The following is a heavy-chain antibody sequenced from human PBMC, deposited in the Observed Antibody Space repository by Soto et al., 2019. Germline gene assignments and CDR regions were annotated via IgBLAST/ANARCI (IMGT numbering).Heavy chain of an antibody. J-gene: IGHJ3*02. D-gene: IGHD1-26*01. CDR2: ISWDGVTT. CDR1: GFTFDDYS. V-gene: IGHV3-43*01. Sequence: DVQLVESGGVVVQPGGSLRLSCAASGFTFDDYSMHWVRQAPGKGLEWISLISWDGVTTYYADSVRGRFTISRDNSKNSLYLQMNSLRSDDTALYYCAKLSGAFEIWGLGTMVTVSS. CDR3: AKLSGAFEI.